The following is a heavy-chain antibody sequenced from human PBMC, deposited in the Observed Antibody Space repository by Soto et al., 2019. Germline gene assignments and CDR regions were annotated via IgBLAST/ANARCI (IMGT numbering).Heavy chain of an antibody. CDR3: ARAGHSSSSEGANWFDP. CDR1: GGSISSGGYY. J-gene: IGHJ5*02. Sequence: QVQLQESGPGLVKPSQTLSLTCTVSGGSISSGGYYWSWIRQHPGKGLAWIGYIYYSGSTYFNTSLKSRLTISVDTSKNQFSLQLSSVTAADTAVYYCARAGHSSSSEGANWFDPWGQGTLVTVSS. CDR2: IYYSGST. D-gene: IGHD6-6*01. V-gene: IGHV4-31*03.